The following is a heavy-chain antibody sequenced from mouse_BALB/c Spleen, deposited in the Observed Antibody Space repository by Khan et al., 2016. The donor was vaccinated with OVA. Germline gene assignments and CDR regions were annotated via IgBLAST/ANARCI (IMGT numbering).Heavy chain of an antibody. CDR2: INPYNGGT. CDR1: GYSFTGYT. J-gene: IGHJ3*01. D-gene: IGHD2-13*01. Sequence: EVQLQQSGPELVKPGASMKMSCKASGYSFTGYTMNWVKQSPVKNLEWIGLINPYNGGTAYNQKFRGKATLTVDKSSNTAYMELLSLTSEDSAVYYCVRSASYGDYVEAWFAYWGQGTLVTVSA. CDR3: VRSASYGDYVEAWFAY. V-gene: IGHV1-18*01.